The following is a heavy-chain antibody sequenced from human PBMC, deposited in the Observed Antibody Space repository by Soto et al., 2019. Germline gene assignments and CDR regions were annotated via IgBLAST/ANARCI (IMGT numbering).Heavy chain of an antibody. V-gene: IGHV3-15*01. CDR3: TTSGYYYYYGMDV. Sequence: GGSLRLSCAASGFTFSNAWMSWVRQAPGKGLEWVGRIKSKTDGGTTDYAAPVKGRFTISRDDSKNTLYLQMNSLKTEDTAVYYCTTSGYYYYYGMDVWGQGTTVTVSS. J-gene: IGHJ6*02. D-gene: IGHD1-26*01. CDR2: IKSKTDGGTT. CDR1: GFTFSNAW.